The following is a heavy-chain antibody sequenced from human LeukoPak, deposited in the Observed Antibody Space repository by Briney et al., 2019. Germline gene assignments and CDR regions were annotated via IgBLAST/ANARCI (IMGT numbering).Heavy chain of an antibody. J-gene: IGHJ4*02. D-gene: IGHD4-17*01. Sequence: GGSLRLSCAASGFTFSNYEMNWVRQAPGKGLEWVSYISSDGITIYYADSVKGRFTISRDNAKNSLYLQMNGLRAEDTAVYYCARDDYGDYFDYWGQGTLVTVSS. CDR1: GFTFSNYE. CDR2: ISSDGITI. V-gene: IGHV3-48*03. CDR3: ARDDYGDYFDY.